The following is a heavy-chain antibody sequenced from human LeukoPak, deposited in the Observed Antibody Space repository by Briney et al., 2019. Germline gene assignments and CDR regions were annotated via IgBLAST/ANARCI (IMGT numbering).Heavy chain of an antibody. J-gene: IGHJ6*02. CDR3: ARGGDYYGLDV. Sequence: ASQTLSLTCTVSGGSVSSGDHNRSWIRHHPGKGLEWIGYIYYSGSTYYNPSLKSRVSVSLDTSKNQFSLKLTSVTHADTAVYYCARGGDYYGLDVWGQGTTVTVSS. CDR1: GGSVSSGDHN. V-gene: IGHV4-31*03. CDR2: IYYSGST.